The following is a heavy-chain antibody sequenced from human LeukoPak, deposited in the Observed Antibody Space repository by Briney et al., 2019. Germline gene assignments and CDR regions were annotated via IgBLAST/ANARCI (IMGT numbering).Heavy chain of an antibody. CDR1: GFTFSSYG. V-gene: IGHV3-30*02. CDR3: AELGITMIGGV. Sequence: GGSLRLSCAASGFTFSSYGMHWVRQAPGKGLEWVALIRYDGSNKNYADSVKGRFTISRDNSKNTLYLQMNSLRAEDTAVYYCAELGITMIGGVWGKGTTVTITS. D-gene: IGHD3-10*02. CDR2: IRYDGSNK. J-gene: IGHJ6*04.